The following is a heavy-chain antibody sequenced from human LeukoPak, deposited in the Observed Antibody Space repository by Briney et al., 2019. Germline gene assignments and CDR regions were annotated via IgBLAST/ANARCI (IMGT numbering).Heavy chain of an antibody. D-gene: IGHD3-22*01. Sequence: SQTLSLTCAVSGGSISSGGYSWSWIRQPPGKGLEWIGYIYHSGSTYYNPSLKSRVTTSVDRSKNQFSLKLSSVTAADTAVYYCARVGDSSGYYPLDYWGQGTLVTVSS. CDR2: IYHSGST. CDR3: ARVGDSSGYYPLDY. V-gene: IGHV4-30-2*01. CDR1: GGSISSGGYS. J-gene: IGHJ4*02.